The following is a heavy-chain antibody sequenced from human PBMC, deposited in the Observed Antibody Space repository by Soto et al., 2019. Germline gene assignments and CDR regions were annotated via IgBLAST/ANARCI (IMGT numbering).Heavy chain of an antibody. CDR3: ITDLGYGMGRSCKTFYS. Sequence: VLSMRLSLAASGFSFSNSWMSWFRQAPGKRMEWVGRIKSKTDGGTTDYAAPVKGRFTISRDDSKNTLYLQMNSLKTEDTAVYYEITDLGYGMGRSCKTFYSWGWGPLVTVYS. J-gene: IGHJ4*02. CDR2: IKSKTDGGTT. D-gene: IGHD2-15*01. V-gene: IGHV3-15*01. CDR1: GFSFSNSW.